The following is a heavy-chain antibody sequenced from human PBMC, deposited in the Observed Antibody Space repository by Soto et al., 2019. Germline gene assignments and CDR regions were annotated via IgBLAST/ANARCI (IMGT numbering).Heavy chain of an antibody. D-gene: IGHD6-6*01. CDR3: ARGVAARPRY. J-gene: IGHJ4*02. CDR1: GGSFSGYY. V-gene: IGHV4-34*01. CDR2: INHSGST. Sequence: SETLSLTCAVYGGSFSGYYWSWIRQPPGKGLEWIGEINHSGSTNYNPSLKSRVTISVDTSKNQFSLKLSSVTAADTAVYYCARGVAARPRYWGQGTLVTVSS.